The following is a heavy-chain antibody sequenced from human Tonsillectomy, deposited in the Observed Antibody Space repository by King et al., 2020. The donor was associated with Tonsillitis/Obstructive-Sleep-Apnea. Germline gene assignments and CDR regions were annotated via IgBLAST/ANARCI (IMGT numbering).Heavy chain of an antibody. V-gene: IGHV3-74*01. D-gene: IGHD2-2*01. CDR3: ARAGDPPKGLVVPATNEDYYYYYYMDV. J-gene: IGHJ6*03. CDR1: GFTFSSYW. Sequence: VQLVESGGGLVQPGGSLRLSCAASGFTFSSYWMHWVRQAPGKGLVWVSRINSDGSSTSYADSVKGRFTISRDNAKNTLCLQMNSLRAEDTAVYYCARAGDPPKGLVVPATNEDYYYYYYMDVWGKGTTVTVSS. CDR2: INSDGSST.